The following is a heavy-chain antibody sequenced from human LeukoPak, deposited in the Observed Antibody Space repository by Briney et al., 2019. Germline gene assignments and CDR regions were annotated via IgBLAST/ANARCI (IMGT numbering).Heavy chain of an antibody. J-gene: IGHJ5*02. Sequence: GASVKVSCKASGGTFSSYAISWVRQAPGQGLEWMGGIIPIFGTANYAQKFQGRVTITADESTSTAYMELSSLRSEDTAVYYCARDSAYYYDSSGSNLHNWFDPWGQGTLVTVSS. CDR3: ARDSAYYYDSSGSNLHNWFDP. CDR2: IIPIFGTA. V-gene: IGHV1-69*13. D-gene: IGHD3-22*01. CDR1: GGTFSSYA.